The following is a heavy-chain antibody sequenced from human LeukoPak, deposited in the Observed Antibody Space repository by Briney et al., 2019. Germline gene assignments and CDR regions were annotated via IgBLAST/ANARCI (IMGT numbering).Heavy chain of an antibody. V-gene: IGHV4-34*01. CDR1: GGSFSGYY. J-gene: IGHJ6*02. CDR3: SRVRGAYDYCYCYGMDV. CDR2: INHSGST. D-gene: IGHD3-10*01. Sequence: SETLSLTCAVSGGSFSGYYWSWIRQPPGKGLEWIGEINHSGSTNYNPSLKSRVTISVDTSKNQFSLQLSSVTAADTAVYYCSRVRGAYDYCYCYGMDVWGQGTTVTVSS.